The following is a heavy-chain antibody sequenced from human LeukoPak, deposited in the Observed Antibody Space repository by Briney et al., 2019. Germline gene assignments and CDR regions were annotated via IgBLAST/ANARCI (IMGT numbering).Heavy chain of an antibody. J-gene: IGHJ4*02. CDR1: GFTFSSYA. CDR3: AKDALWFGELFGYFDY. D-gene: IGHD3-10*01. V-gene: IGHV3-30*02. Sequence: AGGSLRLSCAASGFTFSSYAMHWVRQAPGKGLEWVAFIRYDGSNKYYADSVKGRFTISRDNSKNTLYLQMNSLRAEDTAVYYCAKDALWFGELFGYFDYWGQGTLVTVSS. CDR2: IRYDGSNK.